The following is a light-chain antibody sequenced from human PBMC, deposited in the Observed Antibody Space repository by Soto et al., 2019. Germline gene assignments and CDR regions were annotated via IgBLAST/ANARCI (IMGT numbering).Light chain of an antibody. V-gene: IGLV4-69*02. Sequence: QPVLTQSTSASASLGASVNLTCTLSSGHSNYAIAWHQQQPEKGPRYFMNVNSDGSHTKGDGIPDRFSGSSSGADRYLTNSSLQSEDEADYYCQTWGTGIPVFGGGTKLTVL. CDR3: QTWGTGIPV. J-gene: IGLJ3*02. CDR2: VNSDGSH. CDR1: SGHSNYA.